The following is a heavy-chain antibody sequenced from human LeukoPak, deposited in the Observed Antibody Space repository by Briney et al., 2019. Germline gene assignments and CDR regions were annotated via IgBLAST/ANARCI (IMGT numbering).Heavy chain of an antibody. Sequence: GGSLRLSCAASQFTFVRYAMNWVRQAPGKGLEWVSYISSSSFKIGYADSVKGRFTISRDNSKNSLYLQMDSLRVEDTAVYYCVRDPSYGSSWYYYMDVWGKGTTVTVSS. J-gene: IGHJ6*03. CDR1: QFTFVRYA. D-gene: IGHD6-13*01. CDR3: VRDPSYGSSWYYYMDV. V-gene: IGHV3-48*04. CDR2: ISSSSFKI.